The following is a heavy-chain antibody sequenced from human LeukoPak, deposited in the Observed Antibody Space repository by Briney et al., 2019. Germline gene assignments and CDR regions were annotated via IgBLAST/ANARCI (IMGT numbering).Heavy chain of an antibody. CDR3: TSRRDYYDSSGYDY. J-gene: IGHJ4*02. CDR2: IKSTTDGGTT. D-gene: IGHD3-22*01. Sequence: GGSLRLSCAASGFTFINAWMTWVRQAPGKELEWVGRIKSTTDGGTTHYAVPVQGRFTISRDDSKNTLYLQMNSLKTEDTAVYYCTSRRDYYDSSGYDYWGQGTLVTVAS. V-gene: IGHV3-15*06. CDR1: GFTFINAW.